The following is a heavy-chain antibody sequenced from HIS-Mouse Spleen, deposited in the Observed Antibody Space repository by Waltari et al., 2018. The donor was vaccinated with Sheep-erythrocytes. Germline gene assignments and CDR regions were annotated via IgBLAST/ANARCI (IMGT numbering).Heavy chain of an antibody. CDR3: ARDRSNYFDY. D-gene: IGHD3-10*01. CDR2: ISSSSSYI. CDR1: GFTFSSYS. V-gene: IGHV3-21*01. Sequence: EVQLVESGGGLVKPGGSLRLSCAASGFTFSSYSMNWVRQAPGKGVEWVSSISSSSSYIYYADSVKGRFTISRDNAKNSQYLQMNSLRAEDTAVYYCARDRSNYFDYWGQGTLVTVSS. J-gene: IGHJ4*02.